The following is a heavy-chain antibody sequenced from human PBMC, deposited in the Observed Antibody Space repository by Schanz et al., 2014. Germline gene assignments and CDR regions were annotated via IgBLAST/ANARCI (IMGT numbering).Heavy chain of an antibody. D-gene: IGHD2-21*01. CDR1: GFTFSDYY. Sequence: PGGSLRLSCAASGFTFSDYYMTWIRQAPGKGLEWVAVIRYDGRNKNFVESVKGRFTISRDNSNNTVYLQMNTLRAEDTAVYYCAREDCSATSCYFRYWGQGTLVTVSS. V-gene: IGHV3-33*08. CDR3: AREDCSATSCYFRY. J-gene: IGHJ4*02. CDR2: IRYDGRNK.